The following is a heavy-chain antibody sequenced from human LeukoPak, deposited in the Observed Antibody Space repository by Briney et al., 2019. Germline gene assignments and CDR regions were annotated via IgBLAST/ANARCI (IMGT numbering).Heavy chain of an antibody. V-gene: IGHV3-23*01. CDR2: ISGSGGST. D-gene: IGHD3-3*01. Sequence: GGSLRLSCAASGFTFSDYYMSWIRQAPGKGLEWVSAISGSGGSTYYADSVKGRFTISRDNSKNTLYLQMNSLRAEDTAVYYCAKELRFLGYYYYYYMDVWGKGTTVTVSS. J-gene: IGHJ6*03. CDR1: GFTFSDYY. CDR3: AKELRFLGYYYYYYMDV.